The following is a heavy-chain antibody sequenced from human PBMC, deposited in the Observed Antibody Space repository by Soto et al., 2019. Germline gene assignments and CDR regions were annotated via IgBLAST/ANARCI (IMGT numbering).Heavy chain of an antibody. CDR2: IFHTGDT. CDR3: ARDTNSLDP. Sequence: SETLSLTCSVSTYSISSGFFWGWIRQPPGKGLEWIGSIFHTGDTYYNPSLKSRITMSVDTSRNQFSLKLTSLTAADTAVYYCARDTNSLDPWGQGTPVTVSS. J-gene: IGHJ5*02. D-gene: IGHD3-16*01. V-gene: IGHV4-38-2*02. CDR1: TYSISSGFF.